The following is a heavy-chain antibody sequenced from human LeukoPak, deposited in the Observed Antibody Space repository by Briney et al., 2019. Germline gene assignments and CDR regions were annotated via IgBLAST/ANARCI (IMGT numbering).Heavy chain of an antibody. V-gene: IGHV1-18*01. J-gene: IGHJ4*02. CDR2: ISAYNGNT. CDR3: ARAVAKRWGYRSGGSCYLRY. D-gene: IGHD2-15*01. CDR1: GYTFTSYG. Sequence: ASVKVSCKASGYTFTSYGISWVRQAPGQGLEWMGWISAYNGNTNYAQKLQGRVTMTTDTSTSTAYMELRSLRSDDTAVYYCARAVAKRWGYRSGGSCYLRYWGQGTLVTVSS.